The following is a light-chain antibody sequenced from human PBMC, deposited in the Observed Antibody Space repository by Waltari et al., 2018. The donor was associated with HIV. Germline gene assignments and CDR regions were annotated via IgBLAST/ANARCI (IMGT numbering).Light chain of an antibody. CDR3: SSYTSSSTRV. CDR2: DVS. CDR1: SSDVGDSHY. J-gene: IGLJ1*01. Sequence: QSALTQPASVSGSPGQSITISCTGTSSDVGDSHYVSWYQQHPGKAPKLIIYDVSNRPSGVSNRFSGSKSGNTASLTISGLQTEDEADYYCSSYTSSSTRVFGTGTKVTVL. V-gene: IGLV2-14*01.